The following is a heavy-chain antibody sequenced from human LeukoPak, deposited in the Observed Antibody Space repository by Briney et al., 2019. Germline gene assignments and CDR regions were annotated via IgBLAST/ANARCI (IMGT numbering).Heavy chain of an antibody. V-gene: IGHV3-53*01. D-gene: IGHD5-24*01. CDR1: GFAINTNY. CDR3: ARDSEGDGYNFDT. Sequence: GGSLRLSCVASGFAINTNYMNWVRQAPGKELEWVSITYFGGTTYYADSVKGRFTISRDNSKNTLYLQMNSLRADDTAVYYCARDSEGDGYNFDTWGRGTLVTVSS. CDR2: TYFGGTT. J-gene: IGHJ5*02.